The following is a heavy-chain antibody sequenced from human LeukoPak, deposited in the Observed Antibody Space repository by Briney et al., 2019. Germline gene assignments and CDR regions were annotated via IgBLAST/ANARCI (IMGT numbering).Heavy chain of an antibody. V-gene: IGHV3-7*01. CDR3: AKDSGYYDSSGYCDY. CDR2: IKRDGTEE. CDR1: GFSFSDYW. Sequence: GGSLRLSCAASGFSFSDYWMTWVRQAPGKGLEWLANIKRDGTEEYYVDSVKGRFTISRDNAKNSLYLQMNSLRAEDTAVYYCAKDSGYYDSSGYCDYWGQGTLVTVSS. J-gene: IGHJ4*02. D-gene: IGHD3-22*01.